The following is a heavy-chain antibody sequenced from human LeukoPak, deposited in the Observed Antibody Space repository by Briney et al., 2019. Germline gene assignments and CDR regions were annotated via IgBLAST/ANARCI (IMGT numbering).Heavy chain of an antibody. CDR1: GFTFSSYW. V-gene: IGHV3-7*01. Sequence: GGSLRLSCAASGFTFSSYWMSWVRQAPGKGLEWVANIKQDGSEKYYVDSVKGRFTISRDNAKNSLYLQMNSLRAEDTAVYYCARVYDSSGYYFPFSDYWGQGTLVTVSS. D-gene: IGHD3-22*01. J-gene: IGHJ4*02. CDR2: IKQDGSEK. CDR3: ARVYDSSGYYFPFSDY.